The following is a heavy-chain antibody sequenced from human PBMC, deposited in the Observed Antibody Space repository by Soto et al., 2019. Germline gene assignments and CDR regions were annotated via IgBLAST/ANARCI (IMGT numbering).Heavy chain of an antibody. V-gene: IGHV1-69*01. J-gene: IGHJ5*02. Sequence: QVQLVQSGAEVKKPGSSVKVSCKTSGGIFNSYGLSWVRQAPGKGPEWMGQIIPIFGSPKYAQKFQGRLTISADESTNTAYMELSSLTSEDTAMYYCAREKFSNFFDPWGQGTQVTVSS. D-gene: IGHD3-3*01. CDR2: IIPIFGSP. CDR1: GGIFNSYG. CDR3: AREKFSNFFDP.